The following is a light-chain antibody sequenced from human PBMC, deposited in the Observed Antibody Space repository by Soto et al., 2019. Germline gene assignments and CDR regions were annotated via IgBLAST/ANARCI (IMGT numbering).Light chain of an antibody. Sequence: QSALTQPASASGSPGQSITISCTGTSSDVGSYNLVSWYQQHPGKAPKLMIYEGSKRPSGVSNRFSGSKSGNTASLTISGLQAEDEADYYCCSYAGSTTSYLFGIGTKLTVL. CDR2: EGS. V-gene: IGLV2-23*01. J-gene: IGLJ1*01. CDR3: CSYAGSTTSYL. CDR1: SSDVGSYNL.